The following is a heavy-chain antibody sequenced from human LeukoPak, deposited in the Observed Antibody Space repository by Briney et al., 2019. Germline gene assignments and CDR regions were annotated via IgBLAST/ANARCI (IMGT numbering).Heavy chain of an antibody. J-gene: IGHJ5*02. Sequence: SETLSLTCTLSGGSICIYYGSWIRQPAGGGLEWIGRIYTSGSTNYNPSLKCRVTISVDTSKNQFSLQLSSVTAADTAVYFCARSYYDVRTGYSSLWIAPWGPGTQVTVSS. CDR2: IYTSGST. CDR1: GGSICIYY. CDR3: ARSYYDVRTGYSSLWIAP. V-gene: IGHV4-4*07. D-gene: IGHD3-3*01.